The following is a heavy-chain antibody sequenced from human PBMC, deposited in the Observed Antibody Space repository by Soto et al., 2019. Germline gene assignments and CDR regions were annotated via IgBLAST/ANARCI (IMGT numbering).Heavy chain of an antibody. D-gene: IGHD5-12*01. CDR1: GGSISSSSYY. CDR2: IYYSGST. J-gene: IGHJ4*02. CDR3: ARRSAWLQYGH. Sequence: TSETLSLTCTVSGGSISSSSYYWGWIRQPPGKGLEWIGSIYYSGSTYYNPSLKSRVTISVDTSKNQFSLKLSSVTAADTAVYYCARRSAWLQYGHWGQGTLVTVSS. V-gene: IGHV4-39*01.